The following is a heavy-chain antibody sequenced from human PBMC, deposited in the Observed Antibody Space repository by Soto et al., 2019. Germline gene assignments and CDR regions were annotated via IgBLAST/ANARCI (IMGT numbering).Heavy chain of an antibody. D-gene: IGHD3-10*01. Sequence: EVQLVESGGGLVQPGGSLRLSCAASGFTFSDYGMNWIRQAPGKGLEWLSYISSSGRTIYYAESIRGRFSISRDNAKNLVYLQMDSLRDEDTAVYFCADDEDGDSDFDSWGQGNLVTVSS. J-gene: IGHJ4*02. CDR2: ISSSGRTI. CDR3: ADDEDGDSDFDS. CDR1: GFTFSDYG. V-gene: IGHV3-48*02.